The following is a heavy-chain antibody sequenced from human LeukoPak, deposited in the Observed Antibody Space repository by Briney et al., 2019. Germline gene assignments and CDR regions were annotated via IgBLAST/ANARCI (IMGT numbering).Heavy chain of an antibody. D-gene: IGHD3-3*01. CDR2: ISSSSSTI. Sequence: GGSLRLSCAASGFTFSSYSMNWVRQAPGKGLEWVSYISSSSSTIYYADSVKGRFTISRDNAKNSLYLQMNSLRAEDTAVYYCARGGYDFWSGYYFAYWGQGTLVTVSS. J-gene: IGHJ4*02. V-gene: IGHV3-48*01. CDR3: ARGGYDFWSGYYFAY. CDR1: GFTFSSYS.